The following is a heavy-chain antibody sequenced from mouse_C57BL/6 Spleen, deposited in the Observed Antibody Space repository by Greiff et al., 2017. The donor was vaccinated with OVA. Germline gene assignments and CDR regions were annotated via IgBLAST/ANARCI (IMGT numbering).Heavy chain of an antibody. D-gene: IGHD1-1*01. CDR1: GYTFTSYT. Sequence: QVQLQQSGAELARPGASVKMSCKASGYTFTSYTMHWVKQRPGQGLEWIGYINPSSGYTKYNQKFKDKATLTADKSSSTAYTQLSSLTSEDAAVYYCAREYGSSPAWCAYWGQGTLVTVSA. V-gene: IGHV1-4*01. CDR2: INPSSGYT. J-gene: IGHJ3*01. CDR3: AREYGSSPAWCAY.